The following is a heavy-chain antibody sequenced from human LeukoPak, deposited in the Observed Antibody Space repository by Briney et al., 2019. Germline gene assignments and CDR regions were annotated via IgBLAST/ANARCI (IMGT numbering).Heavy chain of an antibody. J-gene: IGHJ4*02. D-gene: IGHD5-18*01. CDR3: AKGTAMEYYFDY. Sequence: PGGSLRLSCAASGFTFSSYGMHWVRKAPGKGLEWVAFIRYDGSNKYYADSVKGRFTISRDNSKNTLYLQMNSLRAEDTAVYYCAKGTAMEYYFDYWGQGTLVTVSS. CDR2: IRYDGSNK. CDR1: GFTFSSYG. V-gene: IGHV3-30*02.